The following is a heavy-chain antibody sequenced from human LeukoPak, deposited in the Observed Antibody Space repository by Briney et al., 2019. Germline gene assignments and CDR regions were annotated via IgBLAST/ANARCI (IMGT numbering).Heavy chain of an antibody. CDR1: GGSFSGYY. Sequence: ASETLSLTCAVYGGSFSGYYWSWIRQPPGKGLEWIGEINHSGSTNYNPSLKSRVTISVDTSKNQFSLKLSSVTAADTAVYYCARGRAAADPGYYFDYWGQGTPVTVSS. D-gene: IGHD6-13*01. V-gene: IGHV4-34*01. CDR3: ARGRAAADPGYYFDY. J-gene: IGHJ4*02. CDR2: INHSGST.